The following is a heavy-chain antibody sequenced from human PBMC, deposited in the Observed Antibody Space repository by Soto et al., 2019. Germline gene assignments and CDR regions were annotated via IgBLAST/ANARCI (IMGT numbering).Heavy chain of an antibody. Sequence: SVKVSCKASGGTFSSYAISWVRQAPGPGLEWMGGIIPIFGTANYAQKFQGRVTITADESTSTAYMELSSLRSEDTAVYYCARSETTHRTATDNYYCYYGMDVWGQGTTVTVSS. CDR2: IIPIFGTA. V-gene: IGHV1-69*13. CDR1: GGTFSSYA. J-gene: IGHJ6*02. D-gene: IGHD5-18*01. CDR3: ARSETTHRTATDNYYCYYGMDV.